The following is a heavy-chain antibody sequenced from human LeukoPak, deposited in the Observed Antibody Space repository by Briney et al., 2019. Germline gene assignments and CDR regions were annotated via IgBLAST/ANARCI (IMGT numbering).Heavy chain of an antibody. CDR3: ARLGGYYGSGNNWLDP. J-gene: IGHJ5*02. CDR1: GYTFTSYG. Sequence: ASVKVSCKASGYTFTSYGISWVRQAPGQGLEWMGWISAYNGNTNYAQKLQGRVTMTTDTSTSTAYMELRSLRSDDTAVYYCARLGGYYGSGNNWLDPWGQGTLVTVSS. D-gene: IGHD3-10*01. CDR2: ISAYNGNT. V-gene: IGHV1-18*01.